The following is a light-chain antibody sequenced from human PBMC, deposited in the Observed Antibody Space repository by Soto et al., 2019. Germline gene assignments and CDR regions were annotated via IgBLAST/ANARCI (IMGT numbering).Light chain of an antibody. J-gene: IGLJ3*02. CDR3: AAWDDSLNAWV. Sequence: QYVLTQPPSASGTPGQRVTISCSGSSSNIGSNPVNWYQQLPGTAPKLLIYNSNQRPSGVPDRFSGSKSGTSASLAISGLQSEDEADYYCAAWDDSLNAWVFGGGTKLTVL. CDR2: NSN. CDR1: SSNIGSNP. V-gene: IGLV1-44*01.